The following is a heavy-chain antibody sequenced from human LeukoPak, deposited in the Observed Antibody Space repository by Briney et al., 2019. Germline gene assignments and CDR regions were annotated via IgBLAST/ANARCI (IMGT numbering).Heavy chain of an antibody. J-gene: IGHJ3*02. V-gene: IGHV2-5*01. CDR2: IYWNDDK. CDR3: AHRLVGRRAFDI. Sequence: SGPTLLNPIQTLTLTCTFSGFSLSTSGLGVGWIRQPPGKALEWLALIYWNDDKRYSPSLKSRLTITKDTSKNQVVLTMTNMDPVDTATYYCAHRLVGRRAFDIWGQETMVTVSS. D-gene: IGHD2-15*01. CDR1: GFSLSTSGLG.